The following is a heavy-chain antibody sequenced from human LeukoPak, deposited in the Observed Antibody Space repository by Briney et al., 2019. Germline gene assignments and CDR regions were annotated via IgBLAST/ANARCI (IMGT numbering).Heavy chain of an antibody. CDR2: INPNSGGT. J-gene: IGHJ4*02. CDR3: ARLVLWFEREDY. D-gene: IGHD3-10*01. Sequence: ASVKVSCKASGYTFTRYYMHWVRQAPGQGVEWMGWINPNSGGTNYAQKFQGRVTMTRDTSISTAYMELSRLRSDDTAVYYCARLVLWFEREDYWGQGTLVTVSS. V-gene: IGHV1-2*02. CDR1: GYTFTRYY.